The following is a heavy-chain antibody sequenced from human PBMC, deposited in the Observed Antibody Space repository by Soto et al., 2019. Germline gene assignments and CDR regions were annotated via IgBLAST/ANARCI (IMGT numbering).Heavy chain of an antibody. CDR1: GGSISSYY. CDR3: ARHVTTVLYYFDY. V-gene: IGHV4-59*08. Sequence: SETLSLTCTVSGGSISSYYWSWIRQPPGKGLEWIGYIYYSGSTNYNPSLKSRVTISVDTSKNQFSLKLSSVTAADTAVYYCARHVTTVLYYFDYWGQGTLVTVSS. J-gene: IGHJ4*02. CDR2: IYYSGST. D-gene: IGHD4-17*01.